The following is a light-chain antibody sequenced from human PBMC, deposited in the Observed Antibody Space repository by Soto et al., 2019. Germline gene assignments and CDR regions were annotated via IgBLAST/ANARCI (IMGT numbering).Light chain of an antibody. CDR2: GNS. Sequence: QSGLAQLPSVSFALGRRVPTSCTERSANIGAGYDVHWYQQLPGTAPKLLIYGNSNRPSGVPDRFSGSKSGTSASLAISGLQAEDEADYYCQSYASSLSRYVFGTGTKVTVL. CDR3: QSYASSLSRYV. CDR1: SANIGAGYD. V-gene: IGLV1-40*02. J-gene: IGLJ1*01.